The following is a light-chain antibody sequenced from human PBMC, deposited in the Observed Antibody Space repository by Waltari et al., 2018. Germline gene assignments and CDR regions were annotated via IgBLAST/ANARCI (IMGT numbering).Light chain of an antibody. Sequence: QAGLTQPPSVSKGLRQTATLTCTGNSNNVGNQGAAWLQQHQGHPPKLLSYSDNNRPSGIPERFSASRSGNTASLTITGLQPEDEADYYCSAWDSSLSLWVFGGGTKLTVL. CDR3: SAWDSSLSLWV. CDR2: SDN. V-gene: IGLV10-54*04. CDR1: SNNVGNQG. J-gene: IGLJ3*02.